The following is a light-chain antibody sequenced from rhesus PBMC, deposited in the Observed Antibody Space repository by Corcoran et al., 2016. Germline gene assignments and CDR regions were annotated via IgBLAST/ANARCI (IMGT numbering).Light chain of an antibody. Sequence: QAALIQPRSVSKSLGESVTIPCTGTSDDVGNSDDISWYQQHSDTATRLIIYDVNKRPEGVSARFSGSKSANTASLTISGIQAEDYADYYCCSYRIGNPYIFGGGTRLAVL. V-gene: IGLV2S9*01. CDR2: DVN. J-gene: IGLJ1*01. CDR1: SDDVGNSDD. CDR3: CSYRIGNPYI.